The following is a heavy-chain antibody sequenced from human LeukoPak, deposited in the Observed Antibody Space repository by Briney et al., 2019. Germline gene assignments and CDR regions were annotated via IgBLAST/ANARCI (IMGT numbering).Heavy chain of an antibody. CDR2: IYWDDDK. D-gene: IGHD6-19*01. J-gene: IGHJ4*02. Sequence: SGPTLVNPTQTLTLTCTFSGFSLSTRGMGGGWIRQPPGKALEWLSLIYWDDDKRYSPSLNSRLTITKDTSKNQVVLTMTNMDPVDTATYYCAHRGIAVAGPHFDYWGQGTLVTVSS. V-gene: IGHV2-5*02. CDR3: AHRGIAVAGPHFDY. CDR1: GFSLSTRGMG.